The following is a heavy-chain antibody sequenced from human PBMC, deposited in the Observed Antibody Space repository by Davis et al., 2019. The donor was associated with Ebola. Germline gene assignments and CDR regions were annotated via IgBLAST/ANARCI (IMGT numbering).Heavy chain of an antibody. CDR3: ARDWEYTTTFEWGLARRGYYGMDV. CDR2: IYNGDNT. V-gene: IGHV3-53*01. J-gene: IGHJ6*04. Sequence: GESLKISCAASGFPVSDNYMNWVRQAPGKGLEWVSLIYNGDNTYYADSVKGRFTISRDSSKNTLYLQMHSLRAEDTAVYYCARDWEYTTTFEWGLARRGYYGMDVWGKGTTVTVSS. CDR1: GFPVSDNY. D-gene: IGHD1-26*01.